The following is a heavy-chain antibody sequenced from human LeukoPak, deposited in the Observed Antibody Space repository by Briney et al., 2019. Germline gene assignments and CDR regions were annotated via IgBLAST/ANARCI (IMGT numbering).Heavy chain of an antibody. J-gene: IGHJ6*02. CDR1: GGSFNGYY. CDR3: ARVPHITMVRGVITSYYGMDV. V-gene: IGHV4-34*01. Sequence: SETLSLTCAVHGGSFNGYYWSWIRQPPGKGLEWIGEIHDSGRTKYNPSLKSRVTISVDTSKNQFSLKLQSVTAADTAVYYCARVPHITMVRGVITSYYGMDVWGQGTTVTVSS. D-gene: IGHD3-10*01. CDR2: IHDSGRT.